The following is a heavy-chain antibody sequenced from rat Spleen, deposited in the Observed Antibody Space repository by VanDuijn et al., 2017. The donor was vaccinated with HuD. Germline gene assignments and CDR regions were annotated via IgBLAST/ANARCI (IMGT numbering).Heavy chain of an antibody. J-gene: IGHJ2*01. V-gene: IGHV5-31*01. CDR1: GFTFNDYW. D-gene: IGHD1-6*01. Sequence: EVQLVESGGGQVQPGRSLKLSCVGSGFTFNDYWMTWIRQAPGKGMEWIASITNTGNTPYYSQSVKGRFTISRENAKNTLYLQMNSLRSDDTATYYCTRFLMYTTAPDYWGQGVMVTVSS. CDR3: TRFLMYTTAPDY. CDR2: ITNTGNTP.